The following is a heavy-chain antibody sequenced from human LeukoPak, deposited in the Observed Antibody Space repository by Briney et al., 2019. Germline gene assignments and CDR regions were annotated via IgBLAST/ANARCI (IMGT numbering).Heavy chain of an antibody. CDR2: IYSDNT. V-gene: IGHV3-53*01. Sequence: GGSLRLSCVASRFTFSTYWMNWVRQAPGKGLEWVSFIYSDNTHYSDSVKGRFTISRDNSKNTLYLQMNSLRAEDTAVYYCARRAGAYSHPYDSWGQGALVTVSS. J-gene: IGHJ4*02. D-gene: IGHD4/OR15-4a*01. CDR3: ARRAGAYSHPYDS. CDR1: RFTFSTYW.